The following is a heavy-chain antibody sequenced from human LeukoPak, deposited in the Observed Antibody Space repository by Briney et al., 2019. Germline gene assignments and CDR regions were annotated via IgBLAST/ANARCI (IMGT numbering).Heavy chain of an antibody. CDR2: IYYSGDT. CDR3: ARDRIRFGELSYFDY. D-gene: IGHD3-10*01. J-gene: IGHJ4*02. V-gene: IGHV4-39*07. Sequence: PSETLSLTCTVSGGSIGENHYYGGWVRQPPGGGLEWVGNIYYSGDTSYNPSRKRRVTMSVNTPKNQSSLKLSSVTAADTAVYYCARDRIRFGELSYFDYWGQGSLVTVSP. CDR1: GGSIGENHYY.